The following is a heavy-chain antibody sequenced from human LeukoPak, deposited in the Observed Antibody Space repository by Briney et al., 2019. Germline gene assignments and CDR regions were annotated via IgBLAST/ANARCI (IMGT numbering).Heavy chain of an antibody. V-gene: IGHV3-9*01. CDR1: GFTFDDYA. CDR2: ISWNSGSI. Sequence: GGSLRLSCAASGFTFDDYAMHWVRQAPGKGLEGVSGISWNSGSIGYADSVKGRFTISRDNAKNSLYLQMNSLRAEDTALYYCANSYSSSPGRFDYWGQGTLVTVSS. D-gene: IGHD6-6*01. CDR3: ANSYSSSPGRFDY. J-gene: IGHJ4*02.